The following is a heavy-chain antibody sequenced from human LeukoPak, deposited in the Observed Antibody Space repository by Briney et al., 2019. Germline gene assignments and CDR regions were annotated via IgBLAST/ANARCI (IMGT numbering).Heavy chain of an antibody. V-gene: IGHV3-33*01. CDR1: GFIFSSYG. CDR3: ARDSAYAFDI. D-gene: IGHD1-26*01. Sequence: GRSLRLSCVASGFIFSSYGMHWVRQAPGKGLEWVAVIWYDGSNEYDADSVKGRFTISRDNSKNTLYLQMNSLRDEDTAVYYCARDSAYAFDIWGQGTKVTVSS. CDR2: IWYDGSNE. J-gene: IGHJ3*02.